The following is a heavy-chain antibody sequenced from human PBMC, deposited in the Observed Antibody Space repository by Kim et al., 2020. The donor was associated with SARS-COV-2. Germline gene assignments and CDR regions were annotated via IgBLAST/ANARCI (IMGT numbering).Heavy chain of an antibody. CDR2: ISTDGSNT. D-gene: IGHD3-16*01. V-gene: IGHV3-74*01. CDR1: GFTFSSYW. Sequence: GGSLRLSCAASGFTFSSYWMHWVRQAPGKGLAWVSRISTDGSNTGYADSVKGRFTISRDNAKNTLYLQMNSLRAEDTAMYYCASLSTGYVWGKIDFWGQGTLFTVFS. CDR3: ASLSTGYVWGKIDF. J-gene: IGHJ4*02.